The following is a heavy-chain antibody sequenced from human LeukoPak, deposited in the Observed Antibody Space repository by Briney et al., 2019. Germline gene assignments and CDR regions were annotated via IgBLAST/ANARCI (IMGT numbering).Heavy chain of an antibody. CDR3: AREPSYYYGSGSYPRYYYYGMDV. J-gene: IGHJ6*02. CDR1: GYTFTSYG. V-gene: IGHV1-18*01. Sequence: ASVKVSCKASGYTFTSYGISWVRQAPGQGLEWMGWISAYNGNTNYAQKLQGRVTMTTDTSTSTAYMELRSLRSDDTAVYYCAREPSYYYGSGSYPRYYYYGMDVWGQGTTVPVSS. CDR2: ISAYNGNT. D-gene: IGHD3-10*01.